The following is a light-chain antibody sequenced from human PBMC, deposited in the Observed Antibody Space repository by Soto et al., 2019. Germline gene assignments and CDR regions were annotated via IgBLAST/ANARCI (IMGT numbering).Light chain of an antibody. Sequence: DIQVTQSPTTVSASVGDRVTITCRASPDIAGYLAWYHHKPGRTPELLIHAASLLQSGVPSRFSGSGSGTDFTLTINSLQSEDFATYYCQQAYSFPIPFGQGTRLEIK. J-gene: IGKJ5*01. CDR1: PDIAGY. V-gene: IGKV1D-12*01. CDR3: QQAYSFPIP. CDR2: AAS.